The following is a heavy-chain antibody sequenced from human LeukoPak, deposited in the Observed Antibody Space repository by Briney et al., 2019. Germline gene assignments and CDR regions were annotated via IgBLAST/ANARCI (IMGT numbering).Heavy chain of an antibody. CDR3: ARDRSGDYGDFDY. Sequence: PGGSLRLSCTASGFTFSTYWMSWIRQAPGKGLEWVANIKQDGGQIYYVDSVKGRFTISRDNAKNSLYLQMNSLRAEDTAVYYCARDRSGDYGDFDYWGQGTLVTVSS. CDR1: GFTFSTYW. D-gene: IGHD4-17*01. J-gene: IGHJ4*02. V-gene: IGHV3-7*01. CDR2: IKQDGGQI.